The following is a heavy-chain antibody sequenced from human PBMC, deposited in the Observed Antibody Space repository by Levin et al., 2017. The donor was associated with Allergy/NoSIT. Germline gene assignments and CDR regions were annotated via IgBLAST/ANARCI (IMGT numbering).Heavy chain of an antibody. CDR3: AKHWYRLLNAFDI. Sequence: GESLKISCAASGFTFSSYAMSWVRQAPGKGLEWVSAISGSGGSTYYADSVKGRFTISRDNSKNTLYLQMNSLRAEDTAVYYCAKHWYRLLNAFDIWGQGTMVTVSS. D-gene: IGHD6-13*01. V-gene: IGHV3-23*01. CDR2: ISGSGGST. J-gene: IGHJ3*02. CDR1: GFTFSSYA.